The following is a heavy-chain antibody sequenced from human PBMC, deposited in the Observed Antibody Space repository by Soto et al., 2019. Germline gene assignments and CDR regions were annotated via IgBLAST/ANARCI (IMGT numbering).Heavy chain of an antibody. V-gene: IGHV4-34*01. D-gene: IGHD4-17*01. CDR1: GGSFSGYY. CDR3: ARGTVNIHHFYYYYMDV. J-gene: IGHJ6*03. CDR2: INHSGST. Sequence: SETLSLTCAVYGGSFSGYYWSWIRQPPGKGLEWIGEINHSGSTNYNPSLKSRVTISLDTSKNQFSLTLSSVTAADTAVYYCARGTVNIHHFYYYYMDVRGKGTTXTVSS.